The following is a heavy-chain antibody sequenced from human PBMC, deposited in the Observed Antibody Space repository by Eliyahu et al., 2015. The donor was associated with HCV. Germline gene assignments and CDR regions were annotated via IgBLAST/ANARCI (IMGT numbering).Heavy chain of an antibody. CDR3: GRDLSGEADY. Sequence: EVELVESGGGIVQPGGSLRLSCAASGYTFSSYWMHWVRQVPGKGLVWVSRIDNHGSVVTYADSVKGRFTISRDNAKNTLYLQMNNLRVDDTAVYYCGRDLSGEADYWGQGTLVTVSS. J-gene: IGHJ4*02. CDR1: GYTFSSYW. V-gene: IGHV3-74*03. CDR2: IDNHGSVV. D-gene: IGHD1-26*01.